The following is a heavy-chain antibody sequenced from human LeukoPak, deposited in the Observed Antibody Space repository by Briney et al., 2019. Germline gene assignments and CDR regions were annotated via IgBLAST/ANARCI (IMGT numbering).Heavy chain of an antibody. CDR3: ARDREYYDFWSGISDY. D-gene: IGHD3-3*01. CDR2: IKQDGSEK. Sequence: GGSLRLSCAASGFTFSDYYMSWIRQAPGKGLEWVANIKQDGSEKYYVDSVKGRFTISRDNAKNSLYLQMNSLKAEDTAVYYCARDREYYDFWSGISDYWGQGTLVTVSS. CDR1: GFTFSDYY. V-gene: IGHV3-7*03. J-gene: IGHJ4*02.